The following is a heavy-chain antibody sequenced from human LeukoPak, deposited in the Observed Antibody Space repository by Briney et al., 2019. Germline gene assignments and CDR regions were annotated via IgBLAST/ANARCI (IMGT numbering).Heavy chain of an antibody. D-gene: IGHD6-6*01. Sequence: ASVKVSCKASGYTFPSYFMHWVRQATGQGLEWMGWMNPNSGNTGYAQKFQGRVTMTRNTSISTAYMELSSLRSEDTAVYYCARGRVAARSPSCLGYWGQGTLVTVSS. V-gene: IGHV1-8*01. CDR2: MNPNSGNT. J-gene: IGHJ4*02. CDR3: ARGRVAARSPSCLGY. CDR1: GYTFPSYF.